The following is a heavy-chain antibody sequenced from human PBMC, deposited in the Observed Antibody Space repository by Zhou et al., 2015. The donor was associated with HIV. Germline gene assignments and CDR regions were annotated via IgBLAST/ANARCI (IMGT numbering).Heavy chain of an antibody. D-gene: IGHD6-13*01. CDR2: IIPIFGTA. J-gene: IGHJ6*02. V-gene: IGHV1-69*01. Sequence: QVQLVQSGAEVKKPGSSVKVSCKASGGTFSSYAISWVRQAPGQGLEWMGGIIPIFGTANYAQKFQGRVTITADESTSTAYMELSSLRSEDTAVYYCARAPREGSWNDYYYYGMDVWGQGTTVTVSS. CDR3: ARAPREGSWNDYYYYGMDV. CDR1: GGTFSSYA.